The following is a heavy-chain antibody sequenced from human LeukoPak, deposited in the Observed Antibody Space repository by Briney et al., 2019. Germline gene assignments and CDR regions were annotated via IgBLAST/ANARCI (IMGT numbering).Heavy chain of an antibody. CDR3: ARDQRVRDAFDI. J-gene: IGHJ3*02. CDR2: INPNSGGT. D-gene: IGHD3-22*01. Sequence: ASVKVSCKASGYTFTGYYMHWVRQAPGQGLEWMGWINPNSGGTNYAQKFQGRVTMTRDMSISTAYMELSRLRSDDTAVYYCARDQRVRDAFDIWGQGTMVTVSS. V-gene: IGHV1-2*02. CDR1: GYTFTGYY.